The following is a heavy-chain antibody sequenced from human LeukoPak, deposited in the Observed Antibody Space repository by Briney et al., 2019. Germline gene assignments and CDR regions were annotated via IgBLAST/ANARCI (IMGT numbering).Heavy chain of an antibody. CDR3: ARSSHADDC. V-gene: IGHV3-74*01. Sequence: GGSLRLSCAASGFTFSNYWMHWVRQVPGKGLVWVSRINTGGSSTTYADSVKGRFTISRDNAKNTLYLQMNSLRAEDTAVYYCARSSHADDCWGQGTLVTVSS. J-gene: IGHJ4*02. D-gene: IGHD2-15*01. CDR1: GFTFSNYW. CDR2: INTGGSST.